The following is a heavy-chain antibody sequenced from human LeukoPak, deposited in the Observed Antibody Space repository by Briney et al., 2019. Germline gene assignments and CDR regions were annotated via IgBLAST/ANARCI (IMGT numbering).Heavy chain of an antibody. CDR3: ARHYCSSTSCYYYMDV. V-gene: IGHV4-39*01. CDR1: GASISSSTDY. D-gene: IGHD2-2*01. Sequence: SETLSLTCTVSGASISSSTDYWGWIRQPPGKGLEWIGSIYYSGSTNYNPSLKSRVTISVDTSKNQFSLKLSSVTAADTAVYYCARHYCSSTSCYYYMDVWGKGTTVTISS. CDR2: IYYSGST. J-gene: IGHJ6*03.